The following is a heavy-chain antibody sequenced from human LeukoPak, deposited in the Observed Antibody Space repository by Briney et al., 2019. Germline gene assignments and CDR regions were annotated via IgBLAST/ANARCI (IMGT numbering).Heavy chain of an antibody. CDR3: AREMYAGWYFAFDI. CDR2: ISNSGDYI. J-gene: IGHJ3*02. Sequence: GGSLRLSCTVSGFTFSSFTMTWVRQGPGKGLDWVASISNSGDYISYADSLKGRFTISRDNAKNSLFLQMSSLRAEDTAVYYCAREMYAGWYFAFDIWGQGTMVTVSS. V-gene: IGHV3-21*01. CDR1: GFTFSSFT. D-gene: IGHD6-19*01.